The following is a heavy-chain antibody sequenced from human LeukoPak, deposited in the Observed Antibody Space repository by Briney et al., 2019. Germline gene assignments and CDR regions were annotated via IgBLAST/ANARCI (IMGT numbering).Heavy chain of an antibody. CDR3: ARVDPRLPEQPFDY. CDR2: ISYDGSNK. CDR1: GFTFSSYA. V-gene: IGHV3-30-3*01. J-gene: IGHJ4*02. D-gene: IGHD1/OR15-1a*01. Sequence: AGGSLRLSCAASGFTFSSYAMHWVRQAPGKGLEWVAVISYDGSNKYYADSVEGRFTMSRDNSKNPLYLQMNSLRAEDTAVFYCARVDPRLPEQPFDYWGQGTLVTVSS.